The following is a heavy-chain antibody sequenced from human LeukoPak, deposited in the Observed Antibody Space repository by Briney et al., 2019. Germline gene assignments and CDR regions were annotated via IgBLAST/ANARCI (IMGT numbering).Heavy chain of an antibody. Sequence: SQTLSLTCTVSGGSISSGGYYWSWIRQHPGKGLEWIGYIYYSGSTYYNLSLKSRVTISVDTSKNQFSLKLSSVTAADTAVYYCARSCSGGSCLYYWGQGTLVTVSS. J-gene: IGHJ4*02. V-gene: IGHV4-31*03. D-gene: IGHD2-15*01. CDR2: IYYSGST. CDR1: GGSISSGGYY. CDR3: ARSCSGGSCLYY.